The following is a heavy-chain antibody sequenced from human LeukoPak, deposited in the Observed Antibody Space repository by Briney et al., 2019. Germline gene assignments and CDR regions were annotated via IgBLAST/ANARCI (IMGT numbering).Heavy chain of an antibody. CDR3: ATYTQNFGAPGTDY. J-gene: IGHJ4*02. CDR1: GFTFSKYW. Sequence: GGSLRLSCTVSGFTFSKYWMRWVRQAPGKGLEWVASIDKNGREKRYVDSVEGRFTISRDNAKDSVYLQMTSLGAEDTAVYYCATYTQNFGAPGTDYWGQGTLVTDSS. CDR2: IDKNGREK. D-gene: IGHD3-10*01. V-gene: IGHV3-7*01.